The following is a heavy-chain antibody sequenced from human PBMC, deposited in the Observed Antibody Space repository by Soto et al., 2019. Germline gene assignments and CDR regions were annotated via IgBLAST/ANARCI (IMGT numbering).Heavy chain of an antibody. CDR1: GDSVSSNSAA. V-gene: IGHV6-1*01. D-gene: IGHD4-17*01. CDR3: ASSISYGDYFDY. J-gene: IGHJ4*02. CDR2: TYYRSRWYN. Sequence: SQTLSLTCVISGDSVSSNSAAWNWIRQSPSRGLEWLGRTYYRSRWYNDYAVSVRSRITVNADTSKNQFSLKLSSVTAADTAVYYCASSISYGDYFDYWGQGTLVTVSS.